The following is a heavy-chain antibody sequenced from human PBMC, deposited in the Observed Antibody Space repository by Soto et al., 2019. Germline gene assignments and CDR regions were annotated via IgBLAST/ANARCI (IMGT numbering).Heavy chain of an antibody. Sequence: GASVKVSCKASGGTFSSYAISWVRQAPGQGLEWMGGIIPIFGTANYAQKFQGRVTITADKSTSTAYMELSSLRSEDTAVYYCAIYSYATTYYYYGMDVWGQGTTVTVSS. CDR2: IIPIFGTA. CDR3: AIYSYATTYYYYGMDV. J-gene: IGHJ6*02. D-gene: IGHD5-18*01. CDR1: GGTFSSYA. V-gene: IGHV1-69*06.